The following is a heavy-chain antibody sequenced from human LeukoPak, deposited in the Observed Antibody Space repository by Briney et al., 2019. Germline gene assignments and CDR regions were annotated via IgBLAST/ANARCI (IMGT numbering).Heavy chain of an antibody. CDR2: IYYSGST. J-gene: IGHJ6*04. D-gene: IGHD1-14*01. V-gene: IGHV4-30-4*01. CDR1: GGSISSGDYY. CDR3: ARDLTSGLDV. Sequence: SETLSLACTVSGGSISSGDYYWSWIRQPPGKGLEWIGYIYYSGSTYYNPSLKSRVTISVDTSKNQFSLKLSSVTAADTAVYYCARDLTSGLDVWGKGTTVTVSS.